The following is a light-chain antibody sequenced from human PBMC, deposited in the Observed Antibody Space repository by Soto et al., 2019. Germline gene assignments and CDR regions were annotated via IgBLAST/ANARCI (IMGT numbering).Light chain of an antibody. J-gene: IGKJ5*01. CDR1: GRVSNY. V-gene: IGKV3-11*01. CDR3: QQRSIWPLT. Sequence: IVLTQSPATLSLSPGQSATLSCRACGRVSNYLAWYQQKAGEAPRLLIFDAANSPTDIPARFSGSGSGTDVTLTISSLEPEDLGVYFCQQRSIWPLTFGQGTRLEI. CDR2: DAA.